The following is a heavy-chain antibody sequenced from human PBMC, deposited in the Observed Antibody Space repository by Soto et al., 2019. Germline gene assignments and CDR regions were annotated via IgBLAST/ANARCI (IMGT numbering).Heavy chain of an antibody. J-gene: IGHJ6*02. D-gene: IGHD3-22*01. CDR3: ARRLYYDSSGFEGGGMDV. V-gene: IGHV4-39*01. Sequence: SETLSLTCTVSGGSINSSDYYWGWIRQSPGRGLEWIGSIYYSGSTYYNPSLKSRVTISVDTSKNQFSLKLSSVTAADTAVYYCARRLYYDSSGFEGGGMDVWGQGTTVTVSS. CDR1: GGSINSSDYY. CDR2: IYYSGST.